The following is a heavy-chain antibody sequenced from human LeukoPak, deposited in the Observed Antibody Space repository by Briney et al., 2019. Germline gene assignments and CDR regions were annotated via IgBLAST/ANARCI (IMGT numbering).Heavy chain of an antibody. J-gene: IGHJ4*02. CDR1: GYSFASYW. Sequence: GESLKISCKGSGYSFASYWIGWVRQMPGKGLEWMGIIYPGDSDTRYCPSFQGQVTISADKSISTAYLQWSRLKASDTAMYYCARAGESSGWYYWGQGTLVTVSS. V-gene: IGHV5-51*01. CDR2: IYPGDSDT. CDR3: ARAGESSGWYY. D-gene: IGHD6-19*01.